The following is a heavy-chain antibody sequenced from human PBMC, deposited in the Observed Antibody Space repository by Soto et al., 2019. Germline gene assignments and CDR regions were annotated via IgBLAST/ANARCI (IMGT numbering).Heavy chain of an antibody. CDR3: ARDRDNGLDY. CDR1: GFTFSSHG. J-gene: IGHJ4*02. V-gene: IGHV3-33*01. CDR2: IWYDGSNK. D-gene: IGHD2-8*01. Sequence: QVQLVESGGGVVQPGRSLRLACAASGFTFSSHGMHWVRQAPGKGLEWVAVIWYDGSNKNYADTVKGRVTISRDNSKNTLYLQMNSRRAADAAVYNCARDRDNGLDYWGQGTLVTVSS.